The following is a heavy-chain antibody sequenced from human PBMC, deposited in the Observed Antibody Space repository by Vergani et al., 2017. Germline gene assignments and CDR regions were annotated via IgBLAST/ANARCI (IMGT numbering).Heavy chain of an antibody. D-gene: IGHD1-26*01. CDR1: GYSFTSYW. Sequence: EVQLVQSGAQVKTPGESLRISCKGSGYSFTSYWISWVRQMPGKGLEWMGRIDPSDSYTNYSPSFQGHVTISADKSISTAYLQWSSLKASDTAMYYCARHGEWEPNWFDPWGQGTLVTVSS. J-gene: IGHJ5*02. CDR2: IDPSDSYT. CDR3: ARHGEWEPNWFDP. V-gene: IGHV5-10-1*01.